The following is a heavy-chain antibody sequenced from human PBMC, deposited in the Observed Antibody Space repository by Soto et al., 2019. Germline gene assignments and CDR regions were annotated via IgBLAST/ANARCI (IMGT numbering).Heavy chain of an antibody. D-gene: IGHD3-3*01. J-gene: IGHJ5*02. CDR2: IYSNGTP. V-gene: IGHV4-31*01. CDR3: ALTYYAFWSGLATPGFAP. Sequence: QVQLQESGPGLVKPSQTLSLTCTVSGGSISSGGYYWSWIRQHPGKGLESIGYIYSNGTPYYNLSPRSLVTISVDTSKIQSSLELSSVTAAATAVQGCALTYYAFWSGLATPGFAPWGQETLVTVSS. CDR1: GGSISSGGYY.